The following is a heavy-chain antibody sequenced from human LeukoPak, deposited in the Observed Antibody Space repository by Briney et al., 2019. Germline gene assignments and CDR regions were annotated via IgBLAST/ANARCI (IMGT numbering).Heavy chain of an antibody. CDR1: GGSFSGYY. Sequence: SETLSLTCAVYGGSFSGYYWSWIRQPPGKGLEWIGEINHSGSTNYNPSLKSRVTISVDTSKNQFSLKLSSVTAADTAVYYRATYRVGIQLWGRGTNYFDYWGQGTLVTVSS. J-gene: IGHJ4*02. V-gene: IGHV4-34*01. CDR3: ATYRVGIQLWGRGTNYFDY. D-gene: IGHD5-18*01. CDR2: INHSGST.